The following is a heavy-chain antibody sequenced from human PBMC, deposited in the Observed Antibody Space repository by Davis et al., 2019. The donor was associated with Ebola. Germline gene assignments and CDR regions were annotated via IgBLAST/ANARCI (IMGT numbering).Heavy chain of an antibody. Sequence: ASVKVSCKASGYTFTSYGISWVRQAPGQGLEWMGWISAYNGNTNYAQKLQGRVTITRDTSASTAYMELSSLRSEDTAVYYCARDPRRITIFGAPGGMDVWGQGTTVTVSS. CDR1: GYTFTSYG. J-gene: IGHJ6*02. V-gene: IGHV1-18*01. CDR3: ARDPRRITIFGAPGGMDV. CDR2: ISAYNGNT. D-gene: IGHD3-3*01.